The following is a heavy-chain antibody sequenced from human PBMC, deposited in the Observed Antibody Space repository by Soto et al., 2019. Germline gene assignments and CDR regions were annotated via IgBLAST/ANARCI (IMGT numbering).Heavy chain of an antibody. D-gene: IGHD5-12*01. CDR3: AKREGYGVVDY. J-gene: IGHJ4*02. CDR1: GFTFSIYA. Sequence: EVQLLESGGGLVQPGGSLRLSCAASGFTFSIYAMSWVRQAPGKGLEWVSGISGSGDSTYYADSVKGRFTISRDNSKNTLYLQMNRLRAEDTAVYYCAKREGYGVVDYWGQGTLVTVSS. CDR2: ISGSGDST. V-gene: IGHV3-23*01.